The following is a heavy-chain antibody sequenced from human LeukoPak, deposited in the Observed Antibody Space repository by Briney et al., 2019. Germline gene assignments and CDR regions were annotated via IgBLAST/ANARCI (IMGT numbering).Heavy chain of an antibody. CDR1: DDSITMYY. J-gene: IGHJ4*02. V-gene: IGHV4-4*07. Sequence: SETLSLTCTVSDDSITMYYWSWIRQAAGKGLEWIGRVYTSGSTNYNPSLESRVTISVDTSKNQFSLNLSSVTAADAAVYYCAGGVTIVRGTSKHFDYWGQGTLVTVSS. D-gene: IGHD3-10*01. CDR3: AGGVTIVRGTSKHFDY. CDR2: VYTSGST.